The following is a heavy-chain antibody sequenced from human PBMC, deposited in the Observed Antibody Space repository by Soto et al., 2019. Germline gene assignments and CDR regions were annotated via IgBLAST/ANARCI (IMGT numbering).Heavy chain of an antibody. CDR1: GFSLSTTRVG. J-gene: IGHJ4*02. CDR3: AHTLVAGLGYYFDY. Sequence: QITLKESGPTLVKPTQTLTLTCTFSGFSLSTTRVGVGWIRQPPGKALEWLALIYWDDDKRYSPFLKSRLTLTKDTSKNQMVLTMTNMDPMDTATYFCAHTLVAGLGYYFDYWGQGTLVTVSS. CDR2: IYWDDDK. V-gene: IGHV2-5*02. D-gene: IGHD6-19*01.